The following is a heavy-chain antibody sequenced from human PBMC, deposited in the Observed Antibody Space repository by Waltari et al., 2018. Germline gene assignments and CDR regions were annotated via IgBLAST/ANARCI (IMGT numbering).Heavy chain of an antibody. CDR3: ARVGNVVVPALDY. CDR1: GGSISSHY. Sequence: QVQLQESGPGLVKPSETLSLTCTVSGGSISSHYWSWIRQPPGKGLEWIGYIYYSGSTNYNPSLKSRVTISVDTSKNQFSLKLSSVTAADTAVYYGARVGNVVVPALDYWGQGTLVTVSS. CDR2: IYYSGST. J-gene: IGHJ4*02. D-gene: IGHD2-2*01. V-gene: IGHV4-59*11.